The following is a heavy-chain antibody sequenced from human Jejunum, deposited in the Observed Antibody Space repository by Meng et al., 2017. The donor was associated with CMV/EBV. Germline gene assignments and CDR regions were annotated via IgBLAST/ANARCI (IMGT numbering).Heavy chain of an antibody. V-gene: IGHV3-53*01. CDR3: ARLRVSCSSTSCYPNWFDP. CDR1: STY. J-gene: IGHJ5*02. CDR2: IYSGGTT. Sequence: STYMTWVRQAPGNGLEWVSIIYSGGTTYYADFVKGRFTISRGNSKNALSLQMNSLRAEDTAVYYCARLRVSCSSTSCYPNWFDPWGQGTAVTVSS. D-gene: IGHD2-2*01.